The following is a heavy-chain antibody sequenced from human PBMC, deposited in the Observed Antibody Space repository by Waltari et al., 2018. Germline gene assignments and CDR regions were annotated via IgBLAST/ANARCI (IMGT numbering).Heavy chain of an antibody. CDR1: GGSISSSSYY. CDR2: IYYSGGT. CDR3: ASLIAAAYNVDY. J-gene: IGHJ4*02. V-gene: IGHV4-39*01. D-gene: IGHD6-13*01. Sequence: QLQLQESGPGLVKPSETLSLTCTVSGGSISSSSYYWGWIRQPPGKGLEWIGSIYYSGGTYYNPSLKSRVTISVDTSKNQFSLKLSSVTAADTAVYYCASLIAAAYNVDYWGQGTLVTVSS.